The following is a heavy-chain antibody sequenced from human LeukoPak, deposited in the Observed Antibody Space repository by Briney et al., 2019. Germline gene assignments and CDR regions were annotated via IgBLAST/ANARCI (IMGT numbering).Heavy chain of an antibody. CDR1: GYTFTSYY. Sequence: ASVKVSCEASGYTFTSYYMHWVRQAPGQGLEWMGIINPSGGSTSYAQKFQGRVTMTRDTSTSTVYMELRSLRSEDTAVYYCARKGIAVAWFQHWGQGTLVTVSS. V-gene: IGHV1-46*01. J-gene: IGHJ1*01. CDR3: ARKGIAVAWFQH. CDR2: INPSGGST. D-gene: IGHD6-19*01.